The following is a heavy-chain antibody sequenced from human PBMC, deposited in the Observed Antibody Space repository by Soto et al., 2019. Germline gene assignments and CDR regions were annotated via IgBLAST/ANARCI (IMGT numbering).Heavy chain of an antibody. V-gene: IGHV1-2*02. CDR1: AYTFTGSY. CDR2: INPNTGVT. D-gene: IGHD3-10*01. J-gene: IGHJ4*02. CDR3: ARAAVGGEYYYFDY. Sequence: QVQLVQSGAEVKKPGASVMVSCKASAYTFTGSYIHWVRQAPGQGLEWMGWINPNTGVTKYAHKLQGRVSMTRDTSISTAYMHLGSLTSDDTSIYYCARAAVGGEYYYFDYWGQGTLVTVSS.